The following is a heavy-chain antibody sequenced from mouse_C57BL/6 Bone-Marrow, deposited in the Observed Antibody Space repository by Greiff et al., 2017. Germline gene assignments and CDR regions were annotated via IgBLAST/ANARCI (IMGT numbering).Heavy chain of an antibody. CDR3: ARAVFPIGYFDV. V-gene: IGHV5-16*01. CDR2: INYDGSST. CDR1: GFTFSDYY. J-gene: IGHJ1*03. Sequence: EVQRVESEGGLVQPGSSMKLSCTASGFTFSDYYMAWVRQVPEKGLEWVANINYDGSSTYYLDSLKSRFIISRDNAKNILYLQMSSLKSEDTATYDCARAVFPIGYFDVWGTGTTVTVSS.